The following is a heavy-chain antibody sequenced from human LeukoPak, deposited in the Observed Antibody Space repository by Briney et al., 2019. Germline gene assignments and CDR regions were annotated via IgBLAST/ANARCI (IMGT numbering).Heavy chain of an antibody. CDR3: TRRRAVGGFDP. Sequence: GGSLRLSCAASGFSFSDYWMHWVRQAPGKGLVWVSRIKSDGSITTYADSVKGRFTISRDNPKNTLYLQMNSLRAEDTAVYYCTRRRAVGGFDPWGQGTLVTVSS. J-gene: IGHJ5*02. V-gene: IGHV3-74*01. CDR2: IKSDGSIT. D-gene: IGHD1-26*01. CDR1: GFSFSDYW.